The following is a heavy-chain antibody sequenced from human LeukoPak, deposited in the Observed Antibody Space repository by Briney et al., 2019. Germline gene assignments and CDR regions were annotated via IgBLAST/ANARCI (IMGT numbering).Heavy chain of an antibody. CDR1: GFTVITND. D-gene: IGHD1-14*01. Sequence: PGGSLRLSCAASGFTVITNDLTWVRQAPGKGLEWVSVLYSNGNTKYAASVQGRFTISSDNSKNTLYLEMNSLSPDDTAVYYCARGVEPLAANTLAYWGQGTLVTVSS. CDR2: LYSNGNT. J-gene: IGHJ4*02. CDR3: ARGVEPLAANTLAY. V-gene: IGHV3-53*01.